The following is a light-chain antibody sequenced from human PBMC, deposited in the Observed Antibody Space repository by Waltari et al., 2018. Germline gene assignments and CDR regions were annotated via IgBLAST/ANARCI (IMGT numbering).Light chain of an antibody. V-gene: IGKV4-1*01. CDR2: WAS. J-gene: IGKJ3*01. CDR3: QQYYNTPFT. CDR1: QCVLYSSNNKNY. Sequence: DIVMTQSPDSLAVSLGERATINCKSSQCVLYSSNNKNYLTWYQKKPGQPPKLLIYWASTRESGVPDRFSGSGSGTDFTLTISSLQAEDVAVYYCQQYYNTPFTFGPGTKVDVK.